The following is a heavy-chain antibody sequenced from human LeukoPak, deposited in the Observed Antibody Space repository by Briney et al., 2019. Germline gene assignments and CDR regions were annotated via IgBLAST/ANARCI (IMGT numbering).Heavy chain of an antibody. CDR3: ARYPFSSWYLWFDP. CDR1: GYTFTGYY. J-gene: IGHJ5*02. CDR2: INPNSGGT. Sequence: GASVKVSCKASGYTFTGYYMHWVRQAPGQGLEWMGWINPNSGGTNYAQKFQGRVTMTRDTSISTAYMELSRLRSDDTAVYHCARYPFSSWYLWFDPWGQGTLVTVSS. V-gene: IGHV1-2*02. D-gene: IGHD6-13*01.